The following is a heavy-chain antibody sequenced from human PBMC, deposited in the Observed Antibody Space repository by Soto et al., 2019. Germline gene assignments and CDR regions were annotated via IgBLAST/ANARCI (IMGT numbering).Heavy chain of an antibody. D-gene: IGHD5-12*01. CDR1: GASISSGDYF. CDR2: IYDSGGS. J-gene: IGHJ4*02. CDR3: AREKGYISGPKNLDY. Sequence: PSETLSLTCTVSGASISSGDYFWSWIRQSPGKGLEWIGYIYDSGGSYYNPSLKSRVTMSVDTSKNQFSLKLRSVTAADTAVYYCAREKGYISGPKNLDYWGQGTLVTVSS. V-gene: IGHV4-30-4*01.